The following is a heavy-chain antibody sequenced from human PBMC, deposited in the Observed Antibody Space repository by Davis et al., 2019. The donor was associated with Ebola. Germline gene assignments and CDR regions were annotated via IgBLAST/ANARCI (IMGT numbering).Heavy chain of an antibody. CDR3: AKDAVSGAAPLIYYYYYGMDV. Sequence: GGSLRLSCAASGFTFNNFAMNWIRQAPGKGLEWVSSITDSGSTTNFADPVKGRFTISRDNSKNTLYLQINNLRVEDTAIYYCAKDAVSGAAPLIYYYYYGMDVWGQGTTVTVSS. V-gene: IGHV3-23*01. CDR1: GFTFNNFA. D-gene: IGHD3-10*02. J-gene: IGHJ6*02. CDR2: ITDSGSTT.